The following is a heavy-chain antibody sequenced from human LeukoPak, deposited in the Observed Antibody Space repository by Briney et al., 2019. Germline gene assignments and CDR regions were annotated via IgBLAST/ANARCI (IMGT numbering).Heavy chain of an antibody. CDR3: ARHDDYSNYPFDY. J-gene: IGHJ4*02. V-gene: IGHV4-59*08. Sequence: SETLSLTCTVSGGSISSYYWSWIRQPPGKGLEWIGYIYYSGSTSYNPSLKSRVTISVDTSKSQFSLKLSSVTAADTAVYYCARHDDYSNYPFDYWGQGTLVTVSS. D-gene: IGHD4-11*01. CDR2: IYYSGST. CDR1: GGSISSYY.